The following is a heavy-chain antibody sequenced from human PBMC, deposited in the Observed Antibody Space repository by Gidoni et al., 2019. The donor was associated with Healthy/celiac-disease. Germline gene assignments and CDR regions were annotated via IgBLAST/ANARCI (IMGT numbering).Heavy chain of an antibody. CDR3: ARGRPGRITMVRGVSSRVYGMDV. CDR1: GGSFSGYY. V-gene: IGHV4-34*01. CDR2: INHSGST. J-gene: IGHJ6*02. Sequence: QVQLQQWGAGLLKPSETLSLTCAVYGGSFSGYYWSWIRQPPGKGLEWIGEINHSGSTNYNPSLKSRVTISVDTSKNQFSLKLSSVTAADTAVYYCARGRPGRITMVRGVSSRVYGMDVWGQGTTVTVSS. D-gene: IGHD3-10*01.